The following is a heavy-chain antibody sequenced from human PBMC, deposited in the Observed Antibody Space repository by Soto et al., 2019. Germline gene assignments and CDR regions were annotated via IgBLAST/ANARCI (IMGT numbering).Heavy chain of an antibody. V-gene: IGHV3-64D*06. CDR1: GFTFSSYA. D-gene: IGHD5-18*01. Sequence: SGGSLRLSCSASGFTFSSYAMHWVRQAPGKGLEYVSAISSNGGSTYYADSVKGRFTISRDNSKNTLYLQMSSLRAEDTAVYYCVKAATAMVRFFFDYWGQGXLVTVYS. CDR2: ISSNGGST. J-gene: IGHJ4*02. CDR3: VKAATAMVRFFFDY.